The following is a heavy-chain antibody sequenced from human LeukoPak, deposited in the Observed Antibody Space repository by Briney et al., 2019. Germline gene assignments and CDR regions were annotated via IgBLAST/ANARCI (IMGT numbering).Heavy chain of an antibody. J-gene: IGHJ4*02. CDR2: IIPIFGTA. CDR3: ARGDSSGYYYNY. Sequence: SVKVSCKASGGTFSSYAISWVRQAPGQGLEWMGRIIPIFGTANYAQKFQGRVTITTDESTSTAYMELSSLRSEDTAVYYCARGDSSGYYYNYWGQRTLVTVSS. CDR1: GGTFSSYA. V-gene: IGHV1-69*05. D-gene: IGHD3-22*01.